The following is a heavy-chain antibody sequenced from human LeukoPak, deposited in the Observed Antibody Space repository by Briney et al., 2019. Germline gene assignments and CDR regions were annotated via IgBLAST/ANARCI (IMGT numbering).Heavy chain of an antibody. Sequence: PSETLSLTCTVSGGSISSYYWSWIRQPPGKGLEWMGYIYYSGSTNYNPSLKSRVTISVDTSKNQFSLKLSSVTPADTAVYYCARGVGDYRHYYYYMDVWGKGTTVTVSS. CDR1: GGSISSYY. J-gene: IGHJ6*03. CDR3: ARGVGDYRHYYYYMDV. CDR2: IYYSGST. D-gene: IGHD4-17*01. V-gene: IGHV4-59*01.